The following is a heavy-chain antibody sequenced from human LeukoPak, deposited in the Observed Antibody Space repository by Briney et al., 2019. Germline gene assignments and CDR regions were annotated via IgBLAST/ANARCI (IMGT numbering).Heavy chain of an antibody. CDR3: ARGFDILTGLFDY. D-gene: IGHD3-9*01. CDR2: INAGNGNT. J-gene: IGHJ4*02. CDR1: GYTFISYA. Sequence: ASVKVSCKASGYTFISYAMHWVRQAPGQRLEWMGWINAGNGNTKYSQKFQGRVTITRDTSASTAYMELSSLRSEDTAVYYCARGFDILTGLFDYWGQGTLVTVSS. V-gene: IGHV1-3*01.